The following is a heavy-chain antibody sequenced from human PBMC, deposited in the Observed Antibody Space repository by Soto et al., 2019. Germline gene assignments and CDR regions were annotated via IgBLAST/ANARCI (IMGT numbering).Heavy chain of an antibody. J-gene: IGHJ6*02. V-gene: IGHV3-48*03. Sequence: GGSLRLSCAASGFTFSSYEMNWVRQAPGKGLEWVSYISSSGSTIYYADSVKGRFTISRDNAKNSLYLQMNSLRAEDTAVYYCATYCSGGSCYYYYGMDVWGQGTTVTVSS. CDR1: GFTFSSYE. CDR2: ISSSGSTI. D-gene: IGHD2-15*01. CDR3: ATYCSGGSCYYYYGMDV.